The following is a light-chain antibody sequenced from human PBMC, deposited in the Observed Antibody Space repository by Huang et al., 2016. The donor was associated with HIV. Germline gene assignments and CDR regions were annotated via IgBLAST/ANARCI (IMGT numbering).Light chain of an antibody. CDR1: RSLLHNTGYNY. CDR2: LGS. Sequence: DIVMTQSPLSLAVTPGESASISCRSSRSLLHNTGYNYLDWYLQKPGQSPQLLIYLGSNRASGVPDRCRGSGSGTEFTLRISRVEAEDVGIYYCMQALQTPFTFGGGSKLEIK. V-gene: IGKV2-28*01. J-gene: IGKJ4*01. CDR3: MQALQTPFT.